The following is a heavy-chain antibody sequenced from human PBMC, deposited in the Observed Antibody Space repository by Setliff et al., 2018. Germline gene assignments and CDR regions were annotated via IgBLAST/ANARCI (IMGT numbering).Heavy chain of an antibody. V-gene: IGHV1-18*01. CDR1: GYTFTYFG. CDR2: ISGHNGKT. CDR3: AKSGYDSTGYLYYLDY. J-gene: IGHJ4*02. Sequence: ASVKVSCKASGYTFTYFGVSWLRLAPGQGLEWMGWISGHNGKTIIEPKFQGRVALTTDTGSDTAYMELRNLRSDDAAIYYCAKSGYDSTGYLYYLDYWGQGTLGTVSS. D-gene: IGHD3-22*01.